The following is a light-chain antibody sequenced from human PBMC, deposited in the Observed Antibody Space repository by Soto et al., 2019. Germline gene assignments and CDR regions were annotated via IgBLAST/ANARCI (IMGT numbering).Light chain of an antibody. CDR2: AAS. Sequence: EIVLTQSPGTLSLSPGERATLSCRASQSISSTYLAWYQQKPGQAPRLLIYAASSRATGIPDRFSGSGSGTDFTLTISRLEPEDFVIYYCQQYGSSPPEFTFGQGTKLEIK. V-gene: IGKV3-20*01. J-gene: IGKJ2*01. CDR1: QSISSTY. CDR3: QQYGSSPPEFT.